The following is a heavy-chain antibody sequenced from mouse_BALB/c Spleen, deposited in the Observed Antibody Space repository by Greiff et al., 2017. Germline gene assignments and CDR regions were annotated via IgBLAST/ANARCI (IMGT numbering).Heavy chain of an antibody. CDR2: IDPSDSET. V-gene: IGHV1S127*01. CDR3: ARWVYGSSYYFDY. Sequence: QVQLQQSGPQLVRPGASVKISCKASGYSFTSYWMHWVKQRPGQGLEWIGMIDPSDSETRLNQKFKDKATLTVDKSSSTAYMQLSSPTSEDSAVYYCARWVYGSSYYFDYWGQGTTLTVSS. CDR1: GYSFTSYW. J-gene: IGHJ2*01. D-gene: IGHD1-1*01.